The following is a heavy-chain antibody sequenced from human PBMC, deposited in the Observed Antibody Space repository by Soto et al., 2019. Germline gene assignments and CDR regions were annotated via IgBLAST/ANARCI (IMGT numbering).Heavy chain of an antibody. V-gene: IGHV4-31*03. CDR1: GCSISSGGYY. D-gene: IGHD2-15*01. Sequence: PSETLSLTCTVSGCSISSGGYYWSWIRQHPGKGLEWIGYIYYSGGTYYNPSLKSRVTISVDTSKNQFSLKLSSVTAADTAVYYCAREVAPDAFDIWGQGTMVTVSS. J-gene: IGHJ3*02. CDR2: IYYSGGT. CDR3: AREVAPDAFDI.